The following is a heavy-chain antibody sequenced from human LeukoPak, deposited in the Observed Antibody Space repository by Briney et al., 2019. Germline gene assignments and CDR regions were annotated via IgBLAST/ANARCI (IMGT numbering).Heavy chain of an antibody. CDR1: GFTFSSYA. D-gene: IGHD6-19*01. CDR2: ISGSGGST. Sequence: GGSLRLSCAASGFTFSSYAMSWVRQAPGKGLEWVSAISGSGGSTYYADSVKGRFTISRDNSKNTLYLQMNSLRAEATAVYYCAKVGSGWYYFDYWGQGTLVTVSS. V-gene: IGHV3-23*01. CDR3: AKVGSGWYYFDY. J-gene: IGHJ4*02.